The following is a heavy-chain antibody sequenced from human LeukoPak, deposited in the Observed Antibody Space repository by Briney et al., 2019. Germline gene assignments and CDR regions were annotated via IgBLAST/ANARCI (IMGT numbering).Heavy chain of an antibody. V-gene: IGHV4-39*07. CDR1: GGSISSSSYY. CDR2: IYYGGST. Sequence: SETLSLTCTVSGGSISSSSYYWGWIRQPPGKGLEWIGSIYYGGSTYYNPSLKSRVTISVDASKNQFSLKLSSVTAADTAVYYCARDEANFYPTVGWFDPWGQGTLVTVSS. J-gene: IGHJ5*02. D-gene: IGHD2/OR15-2a*01. CDR3: ARDEANFYPTVGWFDP.